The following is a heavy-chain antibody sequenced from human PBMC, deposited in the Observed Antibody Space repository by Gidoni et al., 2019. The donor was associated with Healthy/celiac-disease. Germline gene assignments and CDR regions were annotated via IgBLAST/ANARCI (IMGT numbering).Heavy chain of an antibody. CDR2: IIPILGIA. CDR1: GGTFSSYA. D-gene: IGHD5-12*01. J-gene: IGHJ4*02. V-gene: IGHV1-69*04. CDR3: AREGLGAGWLQPIDY. Sequence: QVQLVQSGAEVKKPGSSVKVSCKASGGTFSSYAISWVRQAPGQGLEWMGRIIPILGIANYAQKFQGRVTITADKSTSTAYMELSSLRSEDTAVYYCAREGLGAGWLQPIDYWGQGTLVTVSS.